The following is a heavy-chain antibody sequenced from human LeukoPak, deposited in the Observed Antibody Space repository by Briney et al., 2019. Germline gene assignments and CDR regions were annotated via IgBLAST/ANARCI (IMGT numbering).Heavy chain of an antibody. CDR1: GYTFTSYG. D-gene: IGHD3-10*01. CDR3: ARGEITMVRGVTNSVYDY. J-gene: IGHJ4*02. Sequence: ASVKVSCKASGYTFTSYGISWVRQAPGQGLEWMGWISAYNGNTNYAQKLQGRVTMTTDTSTSTAYMELRSLRSDDTAVYYCARGEITMVRGVTNSVYDYWGQGTLVTVSS. CDR2: ISAYNGNT. V-gene: IGHV1-18*01.